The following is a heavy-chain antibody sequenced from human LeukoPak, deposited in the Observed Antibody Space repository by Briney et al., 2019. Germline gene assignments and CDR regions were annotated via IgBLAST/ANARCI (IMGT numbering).Heavy chain of an antibody. CDR3: ARASSSWYGNDAFDI. CDR2: ISSSGSTI. CDR1: GFTFSDYY. Sequence: GRSLRPSCAASGFTFSDYYMSWIRQAPGKGLEWVSYISSSGSTIYYADSVKGRFTISRDNAKNSLYLQMNSLRAEDTAVYYCARASSSWYGNDAFDIWGQGTMVTVSS. J-gene: IGHJ3*02. D-gene: IGHD6-13*01. V-gene: IGHV3-11*01.